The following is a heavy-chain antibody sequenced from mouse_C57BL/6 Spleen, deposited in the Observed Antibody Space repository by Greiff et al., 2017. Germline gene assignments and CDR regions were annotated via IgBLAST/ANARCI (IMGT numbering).Heavy chain of an antibody. Sequence: VQLQQPGAELVKPGASVKLSCKASGYTFTSYWMHWVKQRPGRGLEWIGRIDPNSGGTKYNEKFKSKATLTVDKPSNTAYMQLSSLTSEDSAVYYCASYYYGSSYLSFAYWGQGTLVTVSA. J-gene: IGHJ3*01. V-gene: IGHV1-72*01. D-gene: IGHD1-1*01. CDR2: IDPNSGGT. CDR3: ASYYYGSSYLSFAY. CDR1: GYTFTSYW.